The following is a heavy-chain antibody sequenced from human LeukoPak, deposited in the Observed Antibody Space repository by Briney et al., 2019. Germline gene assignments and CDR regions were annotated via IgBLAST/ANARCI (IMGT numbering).Heavy chain of an antibody. V-gene: IGHV4-59*01. D-gene: IGHD1-7*01. CDR2: IYYSGST. J-gene: IGHJ4*02. CDR1: GGSISSYY. CDR3: ARGSRELYYFDY. Sequence: SETLSLTCTVSGGSISSYYWSWIRQPLGKGLEWIGYIYYSGSTNYNPSLKSRVTISVDTSKNQFSLKLSSVTAADTAVYYCARGSRELYYFDYWGQGTLVTVSS.